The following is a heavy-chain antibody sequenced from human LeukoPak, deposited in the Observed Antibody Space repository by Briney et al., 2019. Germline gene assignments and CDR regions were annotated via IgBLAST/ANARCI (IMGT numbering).Heavy chain of an antibody. V-gene: IGHV3-53*01. J-gene: IGHJ4*02. CDR2: IYSGGTT. CDR3: AKLKAWYGDGYFDY. CDR1: GFTVSSNY. D-gene: IGHD3-10*01. Sequence: GGSLRLSCAASGFTVSSNYMSWVRQPPGKGLEWVSVIYSGGTTFYADSVKGRFTISRDNSKNTLYLQMNSLRADDTAVYYCAKLKAWYGDGYFDYWGQGTVVTVSS.